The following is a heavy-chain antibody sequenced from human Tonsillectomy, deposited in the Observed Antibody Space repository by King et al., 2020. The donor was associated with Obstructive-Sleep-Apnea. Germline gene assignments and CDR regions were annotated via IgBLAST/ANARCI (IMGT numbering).Heavy chain of an antibody. Sequence: VQLVESGAEVKKPETSVKISCRASGYTFIGYYMHLVRQAPGQGREWMGWGNPNNGETNYAQKFQGRVTMTRDTSINTAYMELSRLRSDDTAVYFSAAVSFFPTAWGPNYWGQGTLVTVSS. CDR3: AAVSFFPTAWGPNY. CDR1: GYTFIGYY. CDR2: GNPNNGET. V-gene: IGHV1-2*02. J-gene: IGHJ4*02. D-gene: IGHD3-16*01.